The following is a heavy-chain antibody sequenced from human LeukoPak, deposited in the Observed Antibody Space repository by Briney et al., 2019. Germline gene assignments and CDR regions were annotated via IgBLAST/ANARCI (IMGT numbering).Heavy chain of an antibody. V-gene: IGHV4-59*08. Sequence: PSETLSLTCTVSGGSISSYYWSWLRQPPGKGLEWIGFIYYSGSTHYKSSLKSRVTISVDTSKNQFSLRLSAVTAADTAVYYCARHSGSSPHYFDYWGQGTLVTVSS. CDR1: GGSISSYY. CDR3: ARHSGSSPHYFDY. D-gene: IGHD1-26*01. CDR2: IYYSGST. J-gene: IGHJ4*02.